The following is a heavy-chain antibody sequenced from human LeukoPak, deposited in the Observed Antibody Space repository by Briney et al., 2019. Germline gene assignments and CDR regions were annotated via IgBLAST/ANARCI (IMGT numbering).Heavy chain of an antibody. CDR2: VSYDGSIK. J-gene: IGHJ4*02. D-gene: IGHD3-3*01. CDR1: GFSFSNYG. Sequence: GGSLRLSCAASGFSFSNYGMHWVRQAPGKGLEWVAVVSYDGSIKYYADSVKGRFTISRDNSKNTLYLQMNSLRAEDTAVYYCAKGSYDFWSGYYGADGDYWGQGTLVTVSS. V-gene: IGHV3-30*18. CDR3: AKGSYDFWSGYYGADGDY.